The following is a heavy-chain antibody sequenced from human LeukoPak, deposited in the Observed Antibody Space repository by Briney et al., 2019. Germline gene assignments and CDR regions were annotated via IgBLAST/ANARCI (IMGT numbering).Heavy chain of an antibody. CDR3: AGALPDYYDSSGYDNWFDP. CDR2: IYTSGST. CDR1: GGSISSYY. Sequence: PETLSLTCTVSGGSISSYYWSWIRQPAGKGLEWIGRIYTSGSTNYNPSLKSRVTMSVDTSKNQFSLKLSSVTAADTAVYYCAGALPDYYDSSGYDNWFDPWGQGTLVTVSS. D-gene: IGHD3-22*01. V-gene: IGHV4-4*07. J-gene: IGHJ5*02.